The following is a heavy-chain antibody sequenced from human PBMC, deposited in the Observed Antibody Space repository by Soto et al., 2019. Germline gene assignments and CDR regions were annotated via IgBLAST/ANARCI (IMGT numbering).Heavy chain of an antibody. Sequence: PGGSLRLSCAVSGITISTNWIHWVRQAPGEGLVWVSRIDSKGSGTSYADSVKGRFSISRDTAKNTVYLQMNSLRVEDTAVYYCGTIFDYWGQGTLVTVSS. J-gene: IGHJ4*02. CDR2: IDSKGSGT. CDR3: GTIFDY. V-gene: IGHV3-74*01. CDR1: GITISTNW.